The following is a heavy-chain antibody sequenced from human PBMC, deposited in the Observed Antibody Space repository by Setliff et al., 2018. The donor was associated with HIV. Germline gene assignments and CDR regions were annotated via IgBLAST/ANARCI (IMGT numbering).Heavy chain of an antibody. CDR2: IWYDGSKK. D-gene: IGHD7-27*01. Sequence: GGSLRLSCATSGFTFSSFGIHWVRQAPGKGLEWVAVIWYDGSKKYYADSVRGRFTISRDNSKNTVYVQMNSLRAEDTAVYYCARGNELGQGGDVGDYWGQGTPVTVSS. V-gene: IGHV3-33*01. CDR1: GFTFSSFG. CDR3: ARGNELGQGGDVGDY. J-gene: IGHJ4*02.